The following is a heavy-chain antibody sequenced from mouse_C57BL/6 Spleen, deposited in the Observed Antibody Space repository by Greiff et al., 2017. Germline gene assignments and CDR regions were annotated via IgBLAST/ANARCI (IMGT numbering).Heavy chain of an antibody. CDR1: GYTFTSYW. CDR3: ARWGYGNYGFAY. V-gene: IGHV1-52*01. D-gene: IGHD2-1*01. CDR2: IDPSDSET. Sequence: VQLQQPGAELVRPGSSVKLSCKASGYTFTSYWMHWVKQRPIQGLEWIGNIDPSDSETHYNQKFKDKATLTVDKSSSTAYMQLSSLTSEDSAVYYCARWGYGNYGFAYWGQGTLVTVYA. J-gene: IGHJ3*01.